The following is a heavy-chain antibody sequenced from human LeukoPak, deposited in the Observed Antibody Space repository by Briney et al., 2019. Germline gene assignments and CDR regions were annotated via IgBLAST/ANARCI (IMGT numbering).Heavy chain of an antibody. Sequence: SQTLSLTCVISGDSVSSHSASWNWIRQSPSRGLEWLGRTYYKSKWYNDYAVSVKSRITITPDTSKKQFSLQLNSVTPEDTAVYYCARGMRAHSNFPYFDYWGQGSRVTVSS. D-gene: IGHD4-11*01. V-gene: IGHV6-1*01. J-gene: IGHJ4*02. CDR3: ARGMRAHSNFPYFDY. CDR2: TYYKSKWYN. CDR1: GDSVSSHSAS.